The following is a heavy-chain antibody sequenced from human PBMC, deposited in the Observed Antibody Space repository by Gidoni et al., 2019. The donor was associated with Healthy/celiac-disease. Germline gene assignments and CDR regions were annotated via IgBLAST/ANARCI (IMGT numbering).Heavy chain of an antibody. CDR2: IYYSGCT. V-gene: IGHV4-39*01. CDR1: GGSLSSSRYY. J-gene: IGHJ6*02. Sequence: QLQLQESGPGLVKPSETMSLTCNVSGGSLSSSRYYWGGIRQPPGKGLEWIGSIYYSGCTYYNPSLKSRVTISVDTSKNQFSLKLSSVTAADTAVYYCARQAAAGDIYYYYYGMDVWGQGTTVTVSS. CDR3: ARQAAAGDIYYYYYGMDV. D-gene: IGHD6-13*01.